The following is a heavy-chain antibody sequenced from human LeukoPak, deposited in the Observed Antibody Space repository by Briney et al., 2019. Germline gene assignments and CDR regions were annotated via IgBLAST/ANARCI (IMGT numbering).Heavy chain of an antibody. CDR1: GGSFSGYY. CDR3: ARLSYRVVVVAATGRYFDY. D-gene: IGHD2-15*01. Sequence: SETLSLTCAVYGGSFSGYYWSWIRQPPGKGLEWIGEINHSGSTNYNPSLKSRVTISVDTSKNQFSLKLSSVTAADTAVYYCARLSYRVVVVAATGRYFDYWGQGTWSPSPQ. V-gene: IGHV4-34*01. J-gene: IGHJ4*02. CDR2: INHSGST.